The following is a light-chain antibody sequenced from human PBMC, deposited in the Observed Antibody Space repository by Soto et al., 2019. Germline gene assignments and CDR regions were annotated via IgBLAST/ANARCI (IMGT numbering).Light chain of an antibody. CDR3: QQSYRTPLT. V-gene: IGKV1-39*01. CDR1: QSITTY. CDR2: AAS. J-gene: IGKJ4*01. Sequence: DIQMTQSPSSLSASVGDRVTITCRASQSITTYLNWYQKRPGTAPKVLIFAASTLQSGVPSRFSGSGSGTDFTLTINSLQPEDIATYYCQQSYRTPLTFGGGTTVEIK.